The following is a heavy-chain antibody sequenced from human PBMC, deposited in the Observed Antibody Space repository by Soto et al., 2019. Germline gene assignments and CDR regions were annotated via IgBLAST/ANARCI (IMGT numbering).Heavy chain of an antibody. V-gene: IGHV4-59*01. CDR1: GGSISSYY. CDR2: IYYSGST. J-gene: IGHJ4*02. D-gene: IGHD2-21*01. Sequence: PSETLSLTCTVSGGSISSYYWSWIRQPPGKGLEWIGYIYYSGSTNYNPSLKSRVTISVDTSKNQFSLKLSSVTAADTAVYYCARDSYCGGDCYDYWGQGTQVTVS. CDR3: ARDSYCGGDCYDY.